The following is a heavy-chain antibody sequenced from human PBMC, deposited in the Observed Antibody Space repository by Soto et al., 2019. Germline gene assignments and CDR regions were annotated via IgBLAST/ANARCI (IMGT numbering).Heavy chain of an antibody. D-gene: IGHD3-22*01. Sequence: SVKVSCKASGYTFTMYGINGVRQSGGRGLEWMGWINPGNGNTKYSQQFQGRVIIDGDTSASTAYMELSSLRPEDTAVYYCARGGYFDSSNYLAYWGLGTLVTVSS. CDR2: INPGNGNT. CDR1: GYTFTMYG. CDR3: ARGGYFDSSNYLAY. V-gene: IGHV1-3*01. J-gene: IGHJ4*02.